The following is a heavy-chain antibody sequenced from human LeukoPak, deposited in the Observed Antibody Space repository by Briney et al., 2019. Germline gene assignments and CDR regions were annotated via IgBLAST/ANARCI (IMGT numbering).Heavy chain of an antibody. CDR3: ARGRVVPASSI. J-gene: IGHJ3*02. CDR1: GYTFTGYY. V-gene: IGHV1-2*06. Sequence: ASVKISCKASGYTFTGYYMHWVRQAPGQGLEWMGRINPNSGGTNYAQKFQGRVTMTRDTSISTAYMELSRLRSDDAAVYYCARGRVVPASSIWGQGTMVSVSS. CDR2: INPNSGGT. D-gene: IGHD2-2*01.